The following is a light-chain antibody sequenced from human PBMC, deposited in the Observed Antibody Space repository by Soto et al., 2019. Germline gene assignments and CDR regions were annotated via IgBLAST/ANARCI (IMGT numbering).Light chain of an antibody. V-gene: IGKV1-39*01. CDR3: QQSDSTPPT. J-gene: IGKJ1*01. CDR2: AAS. CDR1: QSISNF. Sequence: DIQMTQSPSSLSASVGDRVTITCRASQSISNFLNWYQQRPGKAPKLLIYAASSLQSGVPSRFSGSGSGADFTLTISSLQPEDFATYYCQQSDSTPPTFGQGTKVDIK.